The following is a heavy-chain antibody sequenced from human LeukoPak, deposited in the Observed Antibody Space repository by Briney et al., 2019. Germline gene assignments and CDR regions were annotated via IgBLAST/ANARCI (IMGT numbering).Heavy chain of an antibody. J-gene: IGHJ4*02. V-gene: IGHV3-30*04. D-gene: IGHD3-10*01. CDR1: GFTFSSYA. CDR2: ISYDGSNK. CDR3: ARDREGTFDY. Sequence: GGSLRLFCAASGFTFSSYAMHWVRQAPGKGLEWVAVISYDGSNKYYADSVKGRFTISRDNSKNTLYLQMNSLRAEDTAVYYCARDREGTFDYWGQGTLVTVSS.